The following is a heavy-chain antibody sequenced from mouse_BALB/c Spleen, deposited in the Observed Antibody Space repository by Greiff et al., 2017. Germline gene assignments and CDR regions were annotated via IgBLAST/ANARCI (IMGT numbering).Heavy chain of an antibody. CDR3: AREGYYGPFDY. Sequence: QVQLQQSGAELARPGASVKLSCKASGYTFTSYWMQWVKQRPGQGLEWIGAIYPGDGDTRYTQKFKGKATLTADKSSSTAYMQLSSLASEDSAVYYCAREGYYGPFDYWGQGTTLTVSS. CDR2: IYPGDGDT. CDR1: GYTFTSYW. V-gene: IGHV1-87*01. D-gene: IGHD1-2*01. J-gene: IGHJ2*01.